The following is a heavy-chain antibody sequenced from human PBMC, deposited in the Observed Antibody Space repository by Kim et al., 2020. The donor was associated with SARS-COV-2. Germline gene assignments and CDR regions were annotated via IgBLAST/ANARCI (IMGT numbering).Heavy chain of an antibody. CDR3: AKALLES. Sequence: GGSLRLSCAASGFTFSSYGMHWVRQAPGKGLEWVAVILYDGSNKYYADSVKGRFTISRDNSKNTLYLQMNSLRAEDTAVYYCAKALLESWGQGTLVTVSS. J-gene: IGHJ5*02. CDR2: ILYDGSNK. CDR1: GFTFSSYG. V-gene: IGHV3-30*18. D-gene: IGHD1-1*01.